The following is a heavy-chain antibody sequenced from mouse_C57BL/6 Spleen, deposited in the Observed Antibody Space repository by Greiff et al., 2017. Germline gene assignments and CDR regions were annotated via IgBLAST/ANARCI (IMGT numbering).Heavy chain of an antibody. CDR3: ARAGLGGSYAMDY. Sequence: EVKLMESGGGLVKPGGSLKLSCAASGFTFSSYAMSWVRQTPEKRLEWVATISDGGSYTYYPDNVKGRFTISRDNAKNNLYLQMSHLKSEDTAMYYCARAGLGGSYAMDYWGQGTSVTVSS. D-gene: IGHD4-1*01. V-gene: IGHV5-4*03. J-gene: IGHJ4*01. CDR1: GFTFSSYA. CDR2: ISDGGSYT.